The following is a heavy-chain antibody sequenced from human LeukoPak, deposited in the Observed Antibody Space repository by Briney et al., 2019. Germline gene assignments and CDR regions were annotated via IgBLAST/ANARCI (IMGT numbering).Heavy chain of an antibody. CDR3: ARERDNSASFDY. V-gene: IGHV3-53*01. Sequence: GGSLRLSCVASGFTVSSNYMNWVRQAPGKGLEWVSVIYSGGSTYYADSVKGRFTISRDISRNTLYLQMNSMRAEGTAVYYCARERDNSASFDYWGQGTLVTVSS. CDR2: IYSGGST. J-gene: IGHJ4*02. CDR1: GFTVSSNY. D-gene: IGHD4-23*01.